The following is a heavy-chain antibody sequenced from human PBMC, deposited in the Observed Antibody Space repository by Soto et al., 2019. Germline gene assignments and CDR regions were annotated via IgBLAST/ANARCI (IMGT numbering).Heavy chain of an antibody. CDR3: AGPDVAAAGPLSS. CDR2: IYYSGST. CDR1: GCSMSIYY. J-gene: IGHJ4*02. Sequence: AETRSRSGTGSGCSMSIYYWGWIRQPPGKGLEWIGSIYYSGSTYYNPSLKSRVTISVDTSKNQFSLKLSSVTAADTAVYYCAGPDVAAAGPLSSWGQGTLVTVSS. D-gene: IGHD6-13*01. V-gene: IGHV4-39*01.